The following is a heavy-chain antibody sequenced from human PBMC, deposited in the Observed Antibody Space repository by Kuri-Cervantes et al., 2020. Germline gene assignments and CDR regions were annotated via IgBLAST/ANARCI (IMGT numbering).Heavy chain of an antibody. Sequence: ASVKVSCKASGYTFTSYAMHWVRQAPGQRLEWMGWSNAGNGNTKYSQEFQGRVTITRDTSASTAYMELSSLRSEDMAVYYCARDKGRTFGYYGMDVWGQGTTVTVSS. V-gene: IGHV1-3*02. J-gene: IGHJ6*02. CDR1: GYTFTSYA. D-gene: IGHD3-16*01. CDR2: SNAGNGNT. CDR3: ARDKGRTFGYYGMDV.